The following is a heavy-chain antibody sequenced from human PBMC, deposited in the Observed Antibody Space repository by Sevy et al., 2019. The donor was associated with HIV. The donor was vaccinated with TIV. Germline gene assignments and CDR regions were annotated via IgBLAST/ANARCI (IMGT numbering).Heavy chain of an antibody. D-gene: IGHD2-15*01. Sequence: GGSLRLSCAASGFTVSSNYMSWVRQAPGKGLEWVSVIYSGGSTYYADSVKGRFNISMDNSKNTPNLQMNSLMAEDTAVYSCARVNCSGGSYYCYYGMDVWGQGTTVTVSS. J-gene: IGHJ6*02. V-gene: IGHV3-53*01. CDR1: GFTVSSNY. CDR2: IYSGGST. CDR3: ARVNCSGGSYYCYYGMDV.